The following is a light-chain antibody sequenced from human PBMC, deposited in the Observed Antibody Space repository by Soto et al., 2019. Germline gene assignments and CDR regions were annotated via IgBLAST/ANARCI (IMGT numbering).Light chain of an antibody. Sequence: QAVVTQEPSLTVSPGGTVTLTCGSRTGAVTSGHYPYWFQQRPGQAPRTLISDTSNRHSWTPARFSGSLLGGKAALTLSGAQPEDEADYYCLLSFSGVEVFGGGTKLTVL. J-gene: IGLJ2*01. V-gene: IGLV7-46*01. CDR1: TGAVTSGHY. CDR3: LLSFSGVEV. CDR2: DTS.